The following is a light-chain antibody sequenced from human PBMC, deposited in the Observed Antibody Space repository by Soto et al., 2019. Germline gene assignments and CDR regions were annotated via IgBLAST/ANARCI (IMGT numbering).Light chain of an antibody. CDR3: QQYNSYSRT. CDR2: KAS. Sequence: DIQMTQSPSTLSASVGDRVTITCRASQSISSWLAWYQQKPGKAPKLLIYKASSLESGVPSRFSGSGSGTEFTFTISSLHPDDFATYYCQQYNSYSRTFGQGTKVEIK. CDR1: QSISSW. V-gene: IGKV1-5*03. J-gene: IGKJ1*01.